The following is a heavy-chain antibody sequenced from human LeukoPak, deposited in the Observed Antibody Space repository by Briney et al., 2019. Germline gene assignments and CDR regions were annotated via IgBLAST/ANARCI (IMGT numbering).Heavy chain of an antibody. V-gene: IGHV3-21*04. CDR2: ISSSSSYI. Sequence: GGSLRLSCAASGFTFSSYSMNWVRQAPGKGLEWVSSISSSSSYIYYADSVKGRFTISRDNSKNTLYLQMNSLRAEDSAVYYCARDLYSSSRNNFDYWGQGTLVTVSS. D-gene: IGHD6-13*01. CDR1: GFTFSSYS. CDR3: ARDLYSSSRNNFDY. J-gene: IGHJ4*02.